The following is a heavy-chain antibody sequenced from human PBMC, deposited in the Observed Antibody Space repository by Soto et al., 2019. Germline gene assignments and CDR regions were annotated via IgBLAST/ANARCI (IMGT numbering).Heavy chain of an antibody. CDR2: ISSSSSTI. V-gene: IGHV3-48*02. Sequence: PXXSLRLSCAASGLTFTSYSMHWVPQAPGKGLEWVSFISSSSSTIYYADSVKGRFTISRDNAKNSLYLQMNRMRDEDTAVYYCARDRGYTYGFDFWGQGALVTVSS. CDR1: GLTFTSYS. J-gene: IGHJ4*02. D-gene: IGHD5-18*01. CDR3: ARDRGYTYGFDF.